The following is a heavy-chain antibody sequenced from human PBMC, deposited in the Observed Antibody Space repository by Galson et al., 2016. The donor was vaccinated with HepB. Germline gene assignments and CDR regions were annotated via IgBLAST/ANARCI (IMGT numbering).Heavy chain of an antibody. CDR2: IYYSGST. D-gene: IGHD5-18*01. V-gene: IGHV4-31*03. J-gene: IGHJ1*01. CDR3: ARGYSYGGGIY. CDR1: GGSISSADYY. Sequence: TLSLTCTVSGGSISSADYYWSWIRQPAGKGLEWIGYIYYSGSTYYNPSLKSRVTMSIDTSKNQFSLKMTSVTAADTAVYYCARGYSYGGGIYWGRGTLVTVSS.